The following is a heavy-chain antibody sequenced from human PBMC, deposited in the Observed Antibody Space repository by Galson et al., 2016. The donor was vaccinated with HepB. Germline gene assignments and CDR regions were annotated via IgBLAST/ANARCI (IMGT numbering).Heavy chain of an antibody. CDR2: IYYSGST. J-gene: IGHJ4*02. D-gene: IGHD3-22*01. CDR3: ARYYDSSGYYPYYFDY. V-gene: IGHV4-61*01. CDR1: GVSISSTSYY. Sequence: ETLSLTCTVSGVSISSTSYYWSWIRQPPGKGLEWIGYIYYSGSTNYNPSLKSRVTISVDTSKNQFSLKLSSVTAADTAVYYCARYYDSSGYYPYYFDYWGQGTLVTVSS.